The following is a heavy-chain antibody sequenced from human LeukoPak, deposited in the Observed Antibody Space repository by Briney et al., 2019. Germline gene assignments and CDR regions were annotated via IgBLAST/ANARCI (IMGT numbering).Heavy chain of an antibody. CDR2: IYYSGST. Sequence: SETLSLTCTASGGSISSYYWSWIRQPPGKGLEWIGYIYYSGSTNYNPSLKSRVTISVDTSKNQFSLKLSSVTAADTAVYYCARGRAVDYWGQGTLVTVSS. CDR1: GGSISSYY. CDR3: ARGRAVDY. J-gene: IGHJ4*02. D-gene: IGHD6-19*01. V-gene: IGHV4-59*01.